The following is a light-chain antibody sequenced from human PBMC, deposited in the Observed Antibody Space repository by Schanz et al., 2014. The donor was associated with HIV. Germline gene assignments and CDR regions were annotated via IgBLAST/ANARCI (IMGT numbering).Light chain of an antibody. J-gene: IGKJ2*01. CDR2: SAS. CDR1: QNIGNS. Sequence: DIQMTQSPSTLSASVGERVTIACRASQNIGNSLAWFQLKPGRAPKLLIYSASSLHTGVPSTFNGLGSGTELALTISSLQSEDFATYYCLQYNSYPYTFGQGTKREIK. V-gene: IGKV1-5*03. CDR3: LQYNSYPYT.